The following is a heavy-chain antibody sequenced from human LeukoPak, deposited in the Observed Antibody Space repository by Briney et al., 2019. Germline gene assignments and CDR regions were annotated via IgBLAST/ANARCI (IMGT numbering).Heavy chain of an antibody. Sequence: GESLKISCKGSGYSFTSYWIGWVRQMPGKGLEWMGIIYPGDSDTRYSPSFQGQVTISADKSISTAYLQWSSLKASDTAMYYCARARYSSSFYYYYYYMDVWGKGTTVTVSS. J-gene: IGHJ6*03. CDR2: IYPGDSDT. CDR3: ARARYSSSFYYYYYYMDV. V-gene: IGHV5-51*01. CDR1: GYSFTSYW. D-gene: IGHD6-13*01.